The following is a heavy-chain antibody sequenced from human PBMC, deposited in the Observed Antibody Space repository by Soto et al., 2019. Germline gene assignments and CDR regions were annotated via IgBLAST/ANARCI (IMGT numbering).Heavy chain of an antibody. CDR1: GGTFSSYA. Sequence: QVQLVQSGAEAKKPGSSVKVSCKASGGTFSSYAISWVRQAPGQGLEWMGGIIPIFGTANYAQKFQGRVTITADESTSTAYMELSSLRSEDTAVYYRARDRAFGVVTTGWFDPWGQGTLVTVSS. D-gene: IGHD3-3*01. CDR3: ARDRAFGVVTTGWFDP. V-gene: IGHV1-69*01. CDR2: IIPIFGTA. J-gene: IGHJ5*02.